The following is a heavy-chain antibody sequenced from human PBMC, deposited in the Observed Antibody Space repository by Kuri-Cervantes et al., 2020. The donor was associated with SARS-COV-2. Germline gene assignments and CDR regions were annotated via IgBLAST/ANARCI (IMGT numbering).Heavy chain of an antibody. CDR2: ISYDGSLK. CDR1: GFTFSNYA. D-gene: IGHD7-27*01. J-gene: IGHJ4*02. CDR3: ARGKLGIRGPLDY. V-gene: IGHV3-30*04. Sequence: GESLKISCAASGFTFSNYAIHWVRQAPGKGLEWVAVISYDGSLKYYADSVKGRFTISRDSSENPLFLQMNSLRGEDTAVYYCARGKLGIRGPLDYWGQGTLVTVSS.